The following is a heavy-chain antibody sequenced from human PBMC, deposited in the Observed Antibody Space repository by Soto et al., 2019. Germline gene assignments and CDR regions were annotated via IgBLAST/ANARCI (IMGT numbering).Heavy chain of an antibody. CDR1: GGSFSDYS. CDR2: ISHSGST. J-gene: IGHJ4*02. V-gene: IGHV4-34*01. CDR3: ARGRHTNYHDSRGYNYLDY. D-gene: IGHD3-22*01. Sequence: SETLSLACAVYGGSFSDYSWNWIRQPPGKGLEWIGEISHSGSTNYNPSLESRVTISVDTSKNQFSLKLSSVTAADTTVYYCARGRHTNYHDSRGYNYLDYWGQGTLVTVS.